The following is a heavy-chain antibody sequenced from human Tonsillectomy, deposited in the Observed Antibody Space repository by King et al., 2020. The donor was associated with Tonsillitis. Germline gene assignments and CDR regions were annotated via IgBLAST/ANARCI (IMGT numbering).Heavy chain of an antibody. CDR2: IGPAVDT. CDR3: ARMTTGTDAFDI. Sequence: VQLVESGGGLVQPGGSLRLSCAASGFTFSSYDMHWVRQATGKGLEWVSAIGPAVDTYYPGSVKGGFTISRENAKNSLYLQMNSLRAGDTAVYYCARMTTGTDAFDIWGQGTMVTVSS. CDR1: GFTFSSYD. J-gene: IGHJ3*02. D-gene: IGHD1-1*01. V-gene: IGHV3-13*01.